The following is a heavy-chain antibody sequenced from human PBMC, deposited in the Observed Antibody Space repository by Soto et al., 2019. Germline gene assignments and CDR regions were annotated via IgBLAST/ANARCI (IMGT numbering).Heavy chain of an antibody. J-gene: IGHJ2*01. D-gene: IGHD3-16*01. CDR3: ARDEGDWYFDL. Sequence: ASVKVSCKASGGTFSSYAISWVRQAPGQGLEWMGWISAYNGNTNYAQKLQGRVTMTTDTSTSTAYMELRSLRSDDTAVYYCARDEGDWYFDLWGRGTLVTVSS. V-gene: IGHV1-18*01. CDR1: GGTFSSYA. CDR2: ISAYNGNT.